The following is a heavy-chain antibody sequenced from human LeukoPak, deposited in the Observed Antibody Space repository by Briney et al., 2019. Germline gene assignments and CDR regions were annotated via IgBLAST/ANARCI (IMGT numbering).Heavy chain of an antibody. CDR3: ARRNAMDV. V-gene: IGHV3-7*03. CDR1: GFTFSNYW. Sequence: GGSLRLSCAASGFTFSNYWMTWVRQAPGKGLEWVANINRDGSERYYVDSVKGRFTISRDDAKSSLYLQMNSLRAEDTAVYYCARRNAMDVWGQGTTVTVYS. J-gene: IGHJ6*02. CDR2: INRDGSER.